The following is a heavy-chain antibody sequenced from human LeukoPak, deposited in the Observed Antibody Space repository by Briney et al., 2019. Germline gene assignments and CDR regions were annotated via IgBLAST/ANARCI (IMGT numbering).Heavy chain of an antibody. CDR3: ATGRIVYDH. CDR2: FDPERGET. D-gene: IGHD2/OR15-2a*01. V-gene: IGHV1-24*01. CDR1: GHTLIEFS. Sequence: ASVKVSCTVSGHTLIEFSMEWVRQAPGKGLEWMGGFDPERGETIYAQKFQGRITMTEDTSTDTAYMELRSLTSEDTAVNYCATGRIVYDHWGQGTLVTVSS. J-gene: IGHJ4*02.